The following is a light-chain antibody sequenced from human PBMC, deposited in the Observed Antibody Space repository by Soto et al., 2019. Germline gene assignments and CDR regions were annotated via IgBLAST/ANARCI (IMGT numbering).Light chain of an antibody. CDR1: SSNIGSNY. V-gene: IGLV1-47*01. CDR2: RNN. Sequence: QSVLTQPPSASVTPGQRVTISCSGSSSNIGSNYVYWYQQLPGTAPKLLIYRNNQRPSGVPDRFSGSKSGTSASLAISGLRSEDEADYYCAAWDDSLSVFYVFGTGTKVTVL. CDR3: AAWDDSLSVFYV. J-gene: IGLJ1*01.